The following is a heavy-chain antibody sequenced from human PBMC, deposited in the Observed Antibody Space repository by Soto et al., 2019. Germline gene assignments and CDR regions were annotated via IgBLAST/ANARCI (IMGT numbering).Heavy chain of an antibody. Sequence: QVQLVQSGAEVKKPGSSVKVSCKASGGTFSSYAISWVRQAPGQGLEWMGGIIAIFGTANYAQKFQGRVTITADESTSTAYMELSSLRSEDTAVYYCARDRTPTYDYDILTGLFGYWGQGTLVTVSS. V-gene: IGHV1-69*01. D-gene: IGHD3-9*01. CDR3: ARDRTPTYDYDILTGLFGY. CDR1: GGTFSSYA. CDR2: IIAIFGTA. J-gene: IGHJ4*02.